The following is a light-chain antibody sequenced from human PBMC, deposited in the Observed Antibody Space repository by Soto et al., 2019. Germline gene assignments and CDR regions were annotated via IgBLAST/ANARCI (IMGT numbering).Light chain of an antibody. CDR1: QSVSSY. CDR2: DAS. Sequence: LVLTQSPATLSLSPGERATLSCRASQSVSSYLAWYQQKPGQAPRLLIYDASNRATGIPARFSGSGSGTDFTLTISSLEPEDFAVYFCQQRTSWPPKYTFGRGTKLEIK. CDR3: QQRTSWPPKYT. V-gene: IGKV3-11*01. J-gene: IGKJ2*01.